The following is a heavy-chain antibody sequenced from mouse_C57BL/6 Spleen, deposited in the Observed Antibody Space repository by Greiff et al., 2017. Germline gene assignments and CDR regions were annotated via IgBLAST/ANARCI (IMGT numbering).Heavy chain of an antibody. CDR2: INPNNGGT. CDR1: GYTFTDYY. Sequence: VQLQQSGPELVKPGASVKISCKASGYTFTDYYMNWVKQSHGKSLEWIGDINPNNGGTSYHQKFKGKATLTVDKSSSTAYMELRSLTSEDSAVYYCARVDYGSSSWVAYWGQGTLVTVSA. CDR3: ARVDYGSSSWVAY. V-gene: IGHV1-26*01. J-gene: IGHJ3*01. D-gene: IGHD1-1*01.